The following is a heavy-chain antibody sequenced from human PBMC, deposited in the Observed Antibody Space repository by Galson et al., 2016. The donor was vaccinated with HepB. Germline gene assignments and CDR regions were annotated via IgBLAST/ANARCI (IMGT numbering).Heavy chain of an antibody. D-gene: IGHD2-15*01. Sequence: QSGAEVKKPGESLKISCKGSGYSFTNNWIAWVRQMPGKGLEWMGIIYPSDSDTRYSPSFQGHVTISADKSISTAYLQWSSLKASDTAMYYCAMGGGRAVLAATPNWFDPWGQGTLLTVSS. J-gene: IGHJ5*02. V-gene: IGHV5-51*01. CDR1: GYSFTNNW. CDR3: AMGGGRAVLAATPNWFDP. CDR2: IYPSDSDT.